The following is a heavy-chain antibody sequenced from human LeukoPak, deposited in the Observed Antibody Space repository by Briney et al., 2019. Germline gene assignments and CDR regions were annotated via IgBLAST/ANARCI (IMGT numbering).Heavy chain of an antibody. CDR1: GFTFSNAW. CDR2: INHSGST. V-gene: IGHV4-34*08. D-gene: IGHD2-15*01. Sequence: LSCAASGFTFSNAWMIWIRQPPGKGLGWIGEINHSGSTNYNPSLKSRVTISVDTSKNQFSLKLSSVTAADTAVYYCALIVVVAATADDYWGQGTLVTVSS. CDR3: ALIVVVAATADDY. J-gene: IGHJ4*02.